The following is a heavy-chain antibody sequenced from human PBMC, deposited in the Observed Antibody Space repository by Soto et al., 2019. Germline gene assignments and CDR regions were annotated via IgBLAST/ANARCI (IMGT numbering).Heavy chain of an antibody. CDR3: ATDRGGFCSGGSCSGAWFSP. CDR2: INTGNGNT. CDR1: GYTFTTYP. D-gene: IGHD2-15*01. J-gene: IGHJ5*02. Sequence: QFQLVQSGAEEKKPWASVKISCKTSGYTFTTYPMHWVRQAPGQSLKSMGWINTGNGNTKYSQKFQARDTITKDTSANTGYMQLSSLRSEETAVYYCATDRGGFCSGGSCSGAWFSPWGQGTLVTVSS. V-gene: IGHV1-3*04.